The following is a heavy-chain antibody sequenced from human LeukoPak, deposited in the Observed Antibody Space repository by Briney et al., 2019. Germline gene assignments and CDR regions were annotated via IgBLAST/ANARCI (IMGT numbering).Heavy chain of an antibody. J-gene: IGHJ5*02. D-gene: IGHD3-3*01. CDR3: ARGSRRITIFGVAPNWFDP. CDR2: INHSGST. CDR1: GGSFSGYY. V-gene: IGHV4-34*01. Sequence: SETLSLTCAVYGGSFSGYYWSWIRQPPGKGLDWIGEINHSGSTNYNPSLKSRVTISVDTSKNQFSLKLSSVTAADTAVYYCARGSRRITIFGVAPNWFDPWGQGTLVTVSS.